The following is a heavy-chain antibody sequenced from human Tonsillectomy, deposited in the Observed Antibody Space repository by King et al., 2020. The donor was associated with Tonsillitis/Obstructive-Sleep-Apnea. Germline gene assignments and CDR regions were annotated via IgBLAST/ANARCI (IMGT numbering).Heavy chain of an antibody. V-gene: IGHV3-33*01. CDR2: IWFDGSNQ. CDR1: GFKFRSFG. D-gene: IGHD3-3*01. Sequence: VQLVESGGGVVQPGRSLRLSCAASGFKFRSFGMHWVRQAPGKGLEWLAVIWFDGSNQKYADSVEGRFTISRDNSKNIVYLEMNSLGVEDTAVYYCARDSHDDPLPALDHWGQGTLVTVAS. J-gene: IGHJ5*02. CDR3: ARDSHDDPLPALDH.